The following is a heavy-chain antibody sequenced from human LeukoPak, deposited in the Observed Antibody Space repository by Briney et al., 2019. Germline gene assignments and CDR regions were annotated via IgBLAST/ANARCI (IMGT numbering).Heavy chain of an antibody. D-gene: IGHD3-22*01. Sequence: PSETLSLTCTVSGGSISSSSYYWGWIRQPPGQGLEWIGSIYYSGSTYYNPSLKSRVTISVDTSKNQFSLKLSSVTAADTAVYYCARQYYYDSSGFFDYWGQGTLVTVSS. CDR1: GGSISSSSYY. CDR2: IYYSGST. J-gene: IGHJ4*02. CDR3: ARQYYYDSSGFFDY. V-gene: IGHV4-39*01.